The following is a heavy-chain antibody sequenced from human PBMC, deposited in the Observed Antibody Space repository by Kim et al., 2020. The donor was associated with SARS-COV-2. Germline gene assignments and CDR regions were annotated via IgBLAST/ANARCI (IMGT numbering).Heavy chain of an antibody. Sequence: YADSVKGRFTISRDNSKNTLYLQMNSLRAEDTAVYYCARDLIIAVAPIDYWGQGTLVTVSS. J-gene: IGHJ4*02. CDR3: ARDLIIAVAPIDY. V-gene: IGHV3-30*01. D-gene: IGHD6-19*01.